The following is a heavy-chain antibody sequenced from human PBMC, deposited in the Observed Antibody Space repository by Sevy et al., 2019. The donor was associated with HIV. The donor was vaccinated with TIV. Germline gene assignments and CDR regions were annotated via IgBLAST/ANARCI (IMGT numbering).Heavy chain of an antibody. V-gene: IGHV1-18*01. Sequence: ASVKVSCKASGYTFTSYGISWVRQAPRQGLEWMGWISAYNGNTNYAQKLQGRVTMTTDTSTSTAYMELRSLRSDDTAVYYCARISGYSSGWPQDYYFDYWGQGTLVTVSS. D-gene: IGHD6-19*01. J-gene: IGHJ4*02. CDR2: ISAYNGNT. CDR1: GYTFTSYG. CDR3: ARISGYSSGWPQDYYFDY.